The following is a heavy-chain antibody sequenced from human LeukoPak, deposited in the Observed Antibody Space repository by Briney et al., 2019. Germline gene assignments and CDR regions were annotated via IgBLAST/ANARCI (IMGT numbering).Heavy chain of an antibody. V-gene: IGHV1-24*01. J-gene: IGHJ4*01. D-gene: IGHD6-13*01. CDR1: GYTLTELS. Sequence: SVKVSCKVSGYTLTELSMHWVRQAPGKGLEWMGGFDPEDGETIYAQKFQGRVTMTEDTSTDAAYMELSSLRSEDTAVYYCATRGLPSSSWSLFDYWGQEPWSPSPQ. CDR3: ATRGLPSSSWSLFDY. CDR2: FDPEDGET.